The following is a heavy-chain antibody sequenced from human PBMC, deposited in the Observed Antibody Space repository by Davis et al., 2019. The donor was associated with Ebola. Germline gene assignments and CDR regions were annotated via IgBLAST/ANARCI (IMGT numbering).Heavy chain of an antibody. V-gene: IGHV1-8*01. CDR3: ARTSIVGTTTTASDI. D-gene: IGHD1-26*01. CDR1: GYTFTNYD. Sequence: ASVKVSCKASGYTFTNYDIHWVRQATGQGLEWMGWINPNSGHTGYAQKFQGRVTMTTDTSTGTAYMELRSLRSDDTAVYFCARTSIVGTTTTASDIWGQGTMVTVSS. J-gene: IGHJ3*02. CDR2: INPNSGHT.